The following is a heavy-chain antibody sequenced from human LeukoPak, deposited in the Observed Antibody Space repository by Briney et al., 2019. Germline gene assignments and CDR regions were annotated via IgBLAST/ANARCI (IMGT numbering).Heavy chain of an antibody. CDR1: GGSFSGYY. CDR3: ARDLYDSSGYSPFDY. D-gene: IGHD3-22*01. J-gene: IGHJ4*02. V-gene: IGHV3-11*01. CDR2: ISSSGSTI. Sequence: LSLTCAVYGGSFSGYYWSWIRQPPGKGLEWVSYISSSGSTIYYTDSVKGRFTISRDNAKNSLYLQMNSLRAEDTAVYYCARDLYDSSGYSPFDYWGQGTLVTVSS.